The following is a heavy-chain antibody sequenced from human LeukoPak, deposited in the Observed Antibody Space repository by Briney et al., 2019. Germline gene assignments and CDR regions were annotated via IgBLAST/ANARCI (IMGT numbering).Heavy chain of an antibody. CDR2: INHSGST. V-gene: IGHV4-34*01. J-gene: IGHJ4*02. CDR1: GGSFSGYY. CDR3: ARGSKAYDFWSGYEVPYFDY. D-gene: IGHD3-3*01. Sequence: PSETLSLTCAVYGGSFSGYYWSWIRQPSGKGLEWIGEINHSGSTNYNPSLKSRVTISVDTSKNQFSLKLSSVTAADTAVYYCARGSKAYDFWSGYEVPYFDYWGQGTLVTVSS.